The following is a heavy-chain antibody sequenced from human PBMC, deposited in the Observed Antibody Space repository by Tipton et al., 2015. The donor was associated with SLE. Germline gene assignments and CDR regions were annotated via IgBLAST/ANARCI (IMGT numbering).Heavy chain of an antibody. Sequence: TLSLTCTVSGGSISGYYWSWIRQPPEKGLEWIAYISYSGDTKYNPSLKSRVTISVDTSKNQFSLKLSSVTAADTAVYYCARQPAAFDIWGQGTRVTVSS. J-gene: IGHJ3*02. CDR3: ARQPAAFDI. CDR1: GGSISGYY. V-gene: IGHV4-59*08. CDR2: ISYSGDT.